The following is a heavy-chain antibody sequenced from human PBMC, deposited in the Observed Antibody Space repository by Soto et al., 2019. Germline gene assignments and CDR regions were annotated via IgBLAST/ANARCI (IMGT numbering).Heavy chain of an antibody. J-gene: IGHJ4*02. D-gene: IGHD3-9*01. Sequence: SETLSLTCTVSGGSISSSSYYWGWIRQPPGKGLEWIGSIYYSGSTYYNPSLKSRVTISVDTSKNQFSLKLSSVTAADTAVYYCARLGSSSSLAVLTGYYPAFDYWGQGTLVTVSS. CDR2: IYYSGST. CDR3: ARLGSSSSLAVLTGYYPAFDY. V-gene: IGHV4-39*01. CDR1: GGSISSSSYY.